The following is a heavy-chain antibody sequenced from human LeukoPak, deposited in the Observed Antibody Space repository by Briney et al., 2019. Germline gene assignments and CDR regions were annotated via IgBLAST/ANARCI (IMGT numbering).Heavy chain of an antibody. J-gene: IGHJ4*02. Sequence: RGASVKVSCKASGYTFTSYGISWVRQAPGQGLEWMGWISAYNGNTNYAQKLQGRVTMTTDTSTSTAYMELRSLRSDDTAVYYCARGICNSVSCAAFDSWGQGTLVTVSS. CDR2: ISAYNGNT. D-gene: IGHD2/OR15-2a*01. CDR3: ARGICNSVSCAAFDS. V-gene: IGHV1-18*01. CDR1: GYTFTSYG.